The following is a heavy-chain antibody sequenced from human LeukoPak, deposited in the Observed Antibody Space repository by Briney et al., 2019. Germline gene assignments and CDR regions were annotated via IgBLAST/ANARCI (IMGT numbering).Heavy chain of an antibody. D-gene: IGHD3-10*01. J-gene: IGHJ3*01. CDR2: ISGSGGST. CDR3: AKYQGWIRGVMNAFDV. Sequence: TGGSLRLSCAASGFTFSSYAMSWVRQAPGKGLEWVSAISGSGGSTYYADSVKGRFTISRDNSKNTLYLQMNSLRAEDTAVYYCAKYQGWIRGVMNAFDVWGQGTMVIVSA. V-gene: IGHV3-23*01. CDR1: GFTFSSYA.